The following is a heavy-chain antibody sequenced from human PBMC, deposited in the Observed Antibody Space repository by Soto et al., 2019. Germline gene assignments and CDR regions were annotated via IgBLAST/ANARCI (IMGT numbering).Heavy chain of an antibody. D-gene: IGHD6-13*01. CDR2: VSGYTGNR. Sequence: QVQLVQSGAEVKKPGASVKVSCKASGYAFSTYGISWVRQAPGQGLEWMGWVSGYTGNRNYARKFQDRVTMTTDTSKSTAYMELRSLRSDDTAVYFCARGAAAVWFDPWGQGTLVTVSS. CDR3: ARGAAAVWFDP. J-gene: IGHJ5*02. V-gene: IGHV1-18*01. CDR1: GYAFSTYG.